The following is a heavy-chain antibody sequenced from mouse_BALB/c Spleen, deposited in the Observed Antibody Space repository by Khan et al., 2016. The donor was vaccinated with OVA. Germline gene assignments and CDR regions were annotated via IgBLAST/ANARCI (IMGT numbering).Heavy chain of an antibody. V-gene: IGHV3-8*02. D-gene: IGHD1-1*01. Sequence: EVKLLESGPSLVKPSQTLSLTCSVTGDSITSGYWNWIRKFPGNKLEYMGYISYSGSTYYNPSLKSRISITRDTSKNQYYLQLNSVTTEDTATYYCARSITTVVASDYWGQGTTLTVSS. CDR1: GDSITSGY. J-gene: IGHJ2*01. CDR3: ARSITTVVASDY. CDR2: ISYSGST.